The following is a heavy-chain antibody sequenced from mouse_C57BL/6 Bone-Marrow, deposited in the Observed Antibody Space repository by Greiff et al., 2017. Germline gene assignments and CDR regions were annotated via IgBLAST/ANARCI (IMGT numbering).Heavy chain of an antibody. CDR3: ARWGWLLHSPWFAY. J-gene: IGHJ3*01. D-gene: IGHD2-3*01. CDR2: INPYNGGT. CDR1: GYTFTDYY. Sequence: VQLQQSGPVLVKPGASVKMSCKASGYTFTDYYMNWVKQSHGKSLEWIGVINPYNGGTSYNQKFKGKATLTVDKSSSTAYMELNSLTSEDSAVYYCARWGWLLHSPWFAYWGQGTLVTVSA. V-gene: IGHV1-19*01.